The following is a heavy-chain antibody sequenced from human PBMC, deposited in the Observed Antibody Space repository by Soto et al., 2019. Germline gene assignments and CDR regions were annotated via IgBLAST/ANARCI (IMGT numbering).Heavy chain of an antibody. Sequence: PGGSLRLSCAASGFTVSNNYMSWVRQAPGKGLEWVSVIYGGGNTYYADSVRGRFTISRHNSKNTLYLQMNSLRAEDTAVYYCTRVFSSSYYFDYWGQGTLVTVSS. V-gene: IGHV3-53*04. J-gene: IGHJ4*02. CDR3: TRVFSSSYYFDY. CDR2: IYGGGNT. D-gene: IGHD2-8*01. CDR1: GFTVSNNY.